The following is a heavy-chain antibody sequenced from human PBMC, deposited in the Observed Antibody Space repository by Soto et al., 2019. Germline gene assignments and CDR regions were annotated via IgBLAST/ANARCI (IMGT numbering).Heavy chain of an antibody. CDR3: AHRRARVWPFDX. D-gene: IGHD6-13*01. V-gene: IGHV2-5*01. CDR1: GFSLSTSGVG. J-gene: IGHJ4*02. CDR2: MYCNDDK. Sequence: GPTLVHPTQTLTLTCTFSGFSLSTSGVGVCWIRQPPVKALEWLAIMYCNDDKRYSPSLKRRLTITKDTSNNQVVLTMANLEPVDTATYYCAHRRARVWPFDXWGQGTFVTVSX.